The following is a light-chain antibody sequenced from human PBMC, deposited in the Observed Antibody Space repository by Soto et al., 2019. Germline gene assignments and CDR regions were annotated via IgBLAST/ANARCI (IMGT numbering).Light chain of an antibody. J-gene: IGKJ5*01. CDR1: QDINKN. CDR2: DAS. CDR3: QQYESLPLT. V-gene: IGKV1-33*01. Sequence: DIQMTQSPSSLSASVGDRVTITCQASQDINKNLIWYQQTPGKAPKLMSYDASDLETGVPSRFSGSGSGTGFTFTISSLQPEDFETYYCQQYESLPLTFGQGTRLEIK.